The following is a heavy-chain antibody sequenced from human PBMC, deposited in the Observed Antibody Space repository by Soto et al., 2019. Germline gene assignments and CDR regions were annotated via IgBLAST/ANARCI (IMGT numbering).Heavy chain of an antibody. CDR3: ARGHGSGSYYNGFDY. D-gene: IGHD3-10*01. V-gene: IGHV4-34*01. CDR2: INHSGST. J-gene: IGHJ4*02. Sequence: SETLSLTCAFYGGSFSGYYWSWVRQPPGKGLEWIGEINHSGSTNYNPSLKSRVTISVDTSKNQFSLKLSSVTAADTAVYYCARGHGSGSYYNGFDYWGQGTLVTVSS. CDR1: GGSFSGYY.